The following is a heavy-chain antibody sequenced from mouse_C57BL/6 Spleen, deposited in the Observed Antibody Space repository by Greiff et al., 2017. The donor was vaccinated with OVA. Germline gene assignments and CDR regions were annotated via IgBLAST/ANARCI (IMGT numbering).Heavy chain of an antibody. J-gene: IGHJ4*01. CDR3: ARWGNHNAMDY. D-gene: IGHD2-1*01. CDR2: IYPSDSET. CDR1: GYTFTSYW. V-gene: IGHV1-61*01. Sequence: VKLQQPGAELVRPGSSVKLSCKASGYTFTSYWMDWVKQRPGQGLEWIGNIYPSDSETHYNQKFKDKATLTVDKSSSTAYMQLSSLTSEDSAVYYCARWGNHNAMDYWGQGTSVTVSS.